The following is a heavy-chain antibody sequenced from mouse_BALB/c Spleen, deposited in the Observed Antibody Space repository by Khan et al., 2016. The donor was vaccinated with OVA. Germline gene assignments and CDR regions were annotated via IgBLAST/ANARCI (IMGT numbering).Heavy chain of an antibody. Sequence: QVQLKESGPGLVAPSQSLSITCTVSGFSLTDYGVSWIRQPPGKGLEWLGLIWGGGSTYYNSVLKYRLSISKDNSKSQVVLIMNSLQTDDAAMYYCARLLWSRYYAMDYWGQGTSVTVSS. CDR1: GFSLTDYG. J-gene: IGHJ4*01. D-gene: IGHD1-1*02. CDR3: ARLLWSRYYAMDY. CDR2: IWGGGST. V-gene: IGHV2-6-5*01.